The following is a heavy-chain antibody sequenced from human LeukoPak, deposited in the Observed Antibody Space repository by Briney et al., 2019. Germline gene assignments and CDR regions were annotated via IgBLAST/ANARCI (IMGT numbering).Heavy chain of an antibody. J-gene: IGHJ4*02. CDR1: GFTFSSYS. CDR3: ARAAGSYGGSYGGRFDY. Sequence: GGFLRLSCAASGFTFSSYSMTWVRQAPGKGLEWVSSFTSRSRTIYYADSVKGRFTISRDNAKNSLYLQMNSLRAEDTAVYYCARAAGSYGGSYGGRFDYWGQGTLVTVSS. V-gene: IGHV3-21*01. CDR2: FTSRSRTI. D-gene: IGHD1-26*01.